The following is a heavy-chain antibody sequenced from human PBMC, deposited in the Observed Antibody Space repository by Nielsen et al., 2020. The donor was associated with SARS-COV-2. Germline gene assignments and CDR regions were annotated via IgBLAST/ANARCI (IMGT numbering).Heavy chain of an antibody. Sequence: GESLKISCKGSGYRFINNWIGWVRQMPRKGLEWMGIIYPGDSETRYSPSFQGQVTISADKSNSTAYLQWSNLKASDTAMYYCARFLGYCTGGSCATDFYYYAMDVWGQGTTVTISS. CDR2: IYPGDSET. J-gene: IGHJ6*02. CDR3: ARFLGYCTGGSCATDFYYYAMDV. CDR1: GYRFINNW. D-gene: IGHD2-15*01. V-gene: IGHV5-51*01.